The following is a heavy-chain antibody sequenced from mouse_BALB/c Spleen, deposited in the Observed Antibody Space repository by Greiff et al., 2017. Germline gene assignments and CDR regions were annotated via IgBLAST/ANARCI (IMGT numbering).Heavy chain of an antibody. Sequence: EVMLVESGGGLVKPGGSLKLSCAASGFTFSSYAMSWVRQTPEKRLEWVASISSGGSTYYPDSVKGRFTISRDNARNILYLQMSSLRSEDTAMYYCARDYYGSSPYWYFDVWGAGTTVTVSS. CDR3: ARDYYGSSPYWYFDV. CDR1: GFTFSSYA. D-gene: IGHD1-1*01. CDR2: ISSGGST. J-gene: IGHJ1*01. V-gene: IGHV5-6-5*01.